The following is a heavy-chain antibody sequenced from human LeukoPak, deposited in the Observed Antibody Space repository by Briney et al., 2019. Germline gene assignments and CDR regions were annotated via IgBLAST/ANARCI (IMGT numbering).Heavy chain of an antibody. Sequence: PGRSLRLSCAASGFTFDDYAMHWVRQAPGKGLEWVSGINWNSGSIGYADSVKGRFTISRDNAKNSLYLQMNSLRAEDMALYYCAKDATFYGSGSYYDHWGQGTLVTVSS. CDR1: GFTFDDYA. J-gene: IGHJ4*02. CDR2: INWNSGSI. V-gene: IGHV3-9*03. D-gene: IGHD3-10*01. CDR3: AKDATFYGSGSYYDH.